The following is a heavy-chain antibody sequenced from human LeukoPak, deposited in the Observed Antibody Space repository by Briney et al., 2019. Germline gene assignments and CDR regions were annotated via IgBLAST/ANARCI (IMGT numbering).Heavy chain of an antibody. CDR2: ISSSSSYI. V-gene: IGHV3-21*01. CDR1: GFTFSSYS. CDR3: ASRRGAVAGGIDY. J-gene: IGHJ4*02. D-gene: IGHD6-19*01. Sequence: GALRLSCAASGFTFSSYSMNWVRQAPGKGLEWVSSISSSSSYIYYADSLKGRFTISRDNAKNSLYLQMNSLSAEDTAVYYCASRRGAVAGGIDYWGQGTLVTVSS.